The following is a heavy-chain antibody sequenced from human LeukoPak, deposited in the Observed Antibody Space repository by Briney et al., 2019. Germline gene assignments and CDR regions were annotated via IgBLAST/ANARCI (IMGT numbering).Heavy chain of an antibody. Sequence: SETLSLTCAVYGGSFSGYYWSWIRQPPGKGLEWIGEINHSGSTNYNPSLKSRVTISVDTSKNQSSLKLSSVTAADTAVYYCARGNPSTTVTTPLGWFDPWGQGTLVTVSS. CDR1: GGSFSGYY. V-gene: IGHV4-34*01. CDR3: ARGNPSTTVTTPLGWFDP. D-gene: IGHD4-17*01. J-gene: IGHJ5*02. CDR2: INHSGST.